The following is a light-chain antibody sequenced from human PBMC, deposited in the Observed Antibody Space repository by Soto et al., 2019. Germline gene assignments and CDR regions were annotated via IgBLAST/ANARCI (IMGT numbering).Light chain of an antibody. CDR2: AAS. Sequence: DIPMTQSPSSVSASVGDRVTITCRASQDISSWLAWYQQKPGIAPKLLIYAASSLQSGVPSRFSGSGSGTDFTLTISSLQSEDFATYYCQQANSFPLTFGGGTKVEMK. CDR3: QQANSFPLT. J-gene: IGKJ4*01. CDR1: QDISSW. V-gene: IGKV1-12*01.